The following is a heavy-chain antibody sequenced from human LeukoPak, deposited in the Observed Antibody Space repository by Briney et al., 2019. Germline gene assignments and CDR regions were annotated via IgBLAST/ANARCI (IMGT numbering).Heavy chain of an antibody. CDR2: MNPNSGGT. Sequence: GASVKVSCKASGYTFTGYYMHWVRQAPGQGLEYMGWMNPNSGGTNYAQNFQGRVTMARDTSISTAYMELSRLRSDDTAIYYCARMEYYYDRSGYYNDWGQGTLVTVSS. V-gene: IGHV1-2*02. CDR1: GYTFTGYY. CDR3: ARMEYYYDRSGYYND. J-gene: IGHJ4*02. D-gene: IGHD3-22*01.